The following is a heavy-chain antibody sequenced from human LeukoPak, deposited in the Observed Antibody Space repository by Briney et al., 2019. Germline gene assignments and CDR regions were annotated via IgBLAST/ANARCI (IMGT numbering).Heavy chain of an antibody. D-gene: IGHD3-10*01. CDR3: ARRHKVGAGDALDI. CDR2: IYNSGST. CDR1: GGSVSNYY. J-gene: IGHJ3*02. V-gene: IGHV4-59*08. Sequence: SETLSLTCTVSGGSVSNYYWTWIRQPPGKGLEWIGYIYNSGSTNYNPSLKSRVTISVDTSKNQFSLKLSSVTAADTAVYYCARRHKVGAGDALDIWGQGTMVTVSS.